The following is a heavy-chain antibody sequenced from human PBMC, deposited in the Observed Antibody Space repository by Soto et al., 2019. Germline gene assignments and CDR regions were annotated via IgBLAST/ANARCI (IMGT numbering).Heavy chain of an antibody. CDR1: GGSISSGDYY. D-gene: IGHD3-10*01. CDR2: IYYSGST. Sequence: PSETLSLTCSVSGGSISSGDYYWNWIRQPPGKGLEWIGHIYYSGSTYYNSSLKSRVTISLDTSKNQFSLKLSSVTAADTAVYYCATQRFGSNAFFDIWGQGALVTVSS. J-gene: IGHJ4*02. V-gene: IGHV4-30-4*01. CDR3: ATQRFGSNAFFDI.